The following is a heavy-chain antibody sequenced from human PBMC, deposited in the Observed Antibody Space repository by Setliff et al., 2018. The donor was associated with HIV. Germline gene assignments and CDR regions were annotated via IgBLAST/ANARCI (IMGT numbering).Heavy chain of an antibody. D-gene: IGHD6-6*01. CDR3: ARDLLGSSSLVDY. CDR2: IHTSGSS. CDR1: GDSISRSSYY. Sequence: KASETLSLTCTVSGDSISRSSYYWSWIRQPAGKGLEWIGHIHTSGSSSYNPSLKSRVIISLDTSKNQISLKLNSVTAADTAVYYCARDLLGSSSLVDYWGQGTRVTVSS. V-gene: IGHV4-61*09. J-gene: IGHJ4*02.